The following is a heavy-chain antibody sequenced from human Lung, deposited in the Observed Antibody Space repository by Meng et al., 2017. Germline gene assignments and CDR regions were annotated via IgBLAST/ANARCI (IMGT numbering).Heavy chain of an antibody. J-gene: IGHJ4*02. CDR3: ARGPTTMAHDFDY. D-gene: IGHD4-11*01. V-gene: IGHV4-34*01. CDR2: INHSGST. CDR1: GGSFSDYY. Sequence: VQRQPSGAGLLEPSETLSLTCVVSGGSFSDYYWSWIRQPPGKGLEWIGEINHSGSTNYNPSLESRATISVDTSQNNLSLKLSSVTAADSAVYYCARGPTTMAHDFDYWGQGTLVTVSS.